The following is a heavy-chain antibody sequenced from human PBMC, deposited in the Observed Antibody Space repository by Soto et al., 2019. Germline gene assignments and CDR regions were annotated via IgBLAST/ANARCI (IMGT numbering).Heavy chain of an antibody. D-gene: IGHD3-22*01. CDR2: INPSGGST. V-gene: IGHV1-46*01. CDR1: GYTFTSYY. CDR3: ARDQADDSSGYYAFDI. J-gene: IGHJ3*02. Sequence: VSVKVSCKASGYTFTSYYMHWVRQAPGQGLEWMGIINPSGGSTSYAQKFQGRVTMTRDTSTSTVYMELSSLRSEDTAVYYCARDQADDSSGYYAFDIWGQGTMVTVSS.